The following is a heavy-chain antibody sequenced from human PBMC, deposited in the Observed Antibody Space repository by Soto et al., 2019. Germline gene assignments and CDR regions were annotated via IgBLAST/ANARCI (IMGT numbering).Heavy chain of an antibody. CDR3: ARRFGWYAIDY. V-gene: IGHV4-4*02. Sequence: QVLLQESGPGLVQPSGTLSLSCAVSGGSISSSHFWGWVRQPPGKGLEWVGDISHSGSVNYNPSLKSRVTISIDKSKNQFSLKLNSVTAADTAVYYCARRFGWYAIDYWGQGTLVIVSS. D-gene: IGHD6-19*01. CDR2: ISHSGSV. J-gene: IGHJ4*02. CDR1: GGSISSSHF.